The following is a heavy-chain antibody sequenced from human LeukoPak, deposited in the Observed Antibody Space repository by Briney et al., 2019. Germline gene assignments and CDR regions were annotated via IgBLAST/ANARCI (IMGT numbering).Heavy chain of an antibody. Sequence: PGGSLRLSCAASGFDFSTYSIDWVRQAPGKGLEWVSYISSSSSNIYHADSVKGRFTISRDKAKNSLHLQMNSLRAEDTAVYYCARVGRSGWTVDYWGQGTLVTVSS. V-gene: IGHV3-48*01. CDR3: ARVGRSGWTVDY. CDR2: ISSSSSNI. J-gene: IGHJ4*02. D-gene: IGHD6-19*01. CDR1: GFDFSTYS.